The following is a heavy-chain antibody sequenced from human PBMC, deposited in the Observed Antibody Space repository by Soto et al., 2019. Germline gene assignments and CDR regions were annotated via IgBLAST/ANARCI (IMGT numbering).Heavy chain of an antibody. J-gene: IGHJ6*02. Sequence: HPGGSLRLSCAASGFTVSRNYMSWVRQAPGKGLEWVSVIYSGGSTYYADSVKGRFTISRDNSKNTLYLQMNSLRAEDTAVYYCARDRGYYYDSSGYYPLGYYGMDVWGQGTTVTVSS. CDR1: GFTVSRNY. CDR2: IYSGGST. D-gene: IGHD3-22*01. V-gene: IGHV3-66*01. CDR3: ARDRGYYYDSSGYYPLGYYGMDV.